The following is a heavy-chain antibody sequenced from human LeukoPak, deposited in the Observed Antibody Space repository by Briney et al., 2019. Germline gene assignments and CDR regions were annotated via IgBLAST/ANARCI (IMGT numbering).Heavy chain of an antibody. CDR2: INHSGST. CDR3: ARIVVVPAARYYYYGMDV. CDR1: GGSFSGYY. J-gene: IGHJ6*02. Sequence: SETLSLTCAVHGGSFSGYYWSWIRQPPGKGLEWIGEINHSGSTNYNPSLKSRVTISVDTSKNQFSLKLSSVTAADTAVYYCARIVVVPAARYYYYGMDVWGQGTTVTVSS. D-gene: IGHD2-2*01. V-gene: IGHV4-34*01.